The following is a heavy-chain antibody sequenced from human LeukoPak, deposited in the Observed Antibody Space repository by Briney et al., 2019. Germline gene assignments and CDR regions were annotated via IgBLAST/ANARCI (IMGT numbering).Heavy chain of an antibody. J-gene: IGHJ4*02. CDR3: AREMPIAAAGTDDY. CDR1: GYTFSGYH. V-gene: IGHV1-2*02. Sequence: ASVKVSCKASGYTFSGYHIHWVRQAPGQGLEWMGWINPNSGGTNYAQKFQGRVTMTRDTSISTAYMELSRLRSDDTAVYYCAREMPIAAAGTDDYWGQGTLVTVSS. CDR2: INPNSGGT. D-gene: IGHD6-13*01.